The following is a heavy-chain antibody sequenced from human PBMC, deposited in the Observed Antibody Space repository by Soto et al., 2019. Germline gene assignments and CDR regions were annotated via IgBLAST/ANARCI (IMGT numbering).Heavy chain of an antibody. CDR2: MSGSSSTT. J-gene: IGHJ4*02. D-gene: IGHD1-7*01. Sequence: EVRLLVSGGGLVKPGGSLRLSCATSGLTFSNYAMSWVRQVPGGGLEWVSSMSGSSSTTYYADSVRGRFTISRDRSKNTLYLQMSSLRAEDTALYYCAKNQERELPRVIDFWGQGTLVTVSS. CDR3: AKNQERELPRVIDF. V-gene: IGHV3-23*01. CDR1: GLTFSNYA.